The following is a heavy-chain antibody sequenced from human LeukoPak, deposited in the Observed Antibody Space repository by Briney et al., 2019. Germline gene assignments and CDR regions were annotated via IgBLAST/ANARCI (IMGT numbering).Heavy chain of an antibody. CDR2: IYYSGST. CDR3: ASVSYDTSLQH. J-gene: IGHJ1*01. Sequence: SQTLSLTCTVSGGSISSGGYFWSWIRQHPGKGLVWIGYIYYSGSTYYNPSLKGRVTISVDTSKNQFSLRLSSVTAADTAIYYCASVSYDTSLQHWGQGTLVTVSS. D-gene: IGHD3-22*01. V-gene: IGHV4-31*03. CDR1: GGSISSGGYF.